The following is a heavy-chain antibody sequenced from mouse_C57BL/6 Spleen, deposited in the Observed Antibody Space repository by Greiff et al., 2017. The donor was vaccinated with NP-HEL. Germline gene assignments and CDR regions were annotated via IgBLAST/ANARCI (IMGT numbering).Heavy chain of an antibody. D-gene: IGHD2-4*01. CDR2: IYPGDGDT. V-gene: IGHV1-82*01. CDR1: GYAFSSSW. CDR3: ANMITRAMDY. Sequence: VQLQQSGPELVKPGASVKISCKASGYAFSSSWMNWVKQRPGKGLEWIGRIYPGDGDTNYNGKFKGKATLTADKSSSTAYMQLSSLTSEDSAVYFCANMITRAMDYWGQGTSVTVSS. J-gene: IGHJ4*01.